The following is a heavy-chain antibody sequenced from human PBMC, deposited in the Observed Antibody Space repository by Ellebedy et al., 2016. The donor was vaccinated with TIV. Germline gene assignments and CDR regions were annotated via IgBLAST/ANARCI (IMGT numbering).Heavy chain of an antibody. Sequence: PGGSLRLSCAASGFTFSGYGMHWVRQTPGKGLEWLAVISYNGNSHFYADSVNGRITISRDNSKNSLYLQMNSLRAEDTAVYYCAKDLRPLWGCAMDSWGRGALVTVSS. CDR3: AKDLRPLWGCAMDS. D-gene: IGHD3-16*01. CDR1: GFTFSGYG. CDR2: ISYNGNSH. V-gene: IGHV3-30*18. J-gene: IGHJ4*02.